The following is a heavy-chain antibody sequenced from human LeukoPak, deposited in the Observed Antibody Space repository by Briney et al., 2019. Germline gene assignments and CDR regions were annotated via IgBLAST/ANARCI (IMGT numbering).Heavy chain of an antibody. D-gene: IGHD3-22*01. V-gene: IGHV5-51*01. J-gene: IGHJ4*02. CDR1: GYSFTSYW. CDR3: ARTEHYYDSSGYYYHY. Sequence: NPGESLKISCKGSGYSFTSYWIGWVLQMPGKGLEWMVIIYPGDSDTRYSPSFQGQVTISADKSISTAYLQWSSLKASDTAMYYCARTEHYYDSSGYYYHYWGQGTLVTVSS. CDR2: IYPGDSDT.